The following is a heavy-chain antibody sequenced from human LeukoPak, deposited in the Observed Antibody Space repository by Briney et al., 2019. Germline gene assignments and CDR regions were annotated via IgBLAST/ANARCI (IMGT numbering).Heavy chain of an antibody. J-gene: IGHJ3*01. V-gene: IGHV3-7*01. CDR2: IKQDGSER. D-gene: IGHD6-19*01. CDR1: GFTFSSYW. CDR3: ASLKNSGWGNAFHF. Sequence: GGSLRLSCAASGFTFSSYWMSWVRQAPGKGLEWVANIKQDGSERYYVDSVKGRFTISRDNAKNSLYLQMNSLRAEDTAVYYCASLKNSGWGNAFHFWGQGTMVTVSS.